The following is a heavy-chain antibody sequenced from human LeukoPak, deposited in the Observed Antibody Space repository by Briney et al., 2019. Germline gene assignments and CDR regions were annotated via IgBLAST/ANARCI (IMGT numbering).Heavy chain of an antibody. Sequence: GGSLRLSCAASGFTFSCYEMNWVRQAPGKGLEWVSYISNSGTIIYYTDSVKGRFTISRDNAENSLYLQMNSLTAEDTAVYYCARDPKPYYGSGSYNHYFDYWGQGTLVTVSS. CDR3: ARDPKPYYGSGSYNHYFDY. J-gene: IGHJ4*02. CDR2: ISNSGTII. CDR1: GFTFSCYE. D-gene: IGHD3-10*01. V-gene: IGHV3-48*03.